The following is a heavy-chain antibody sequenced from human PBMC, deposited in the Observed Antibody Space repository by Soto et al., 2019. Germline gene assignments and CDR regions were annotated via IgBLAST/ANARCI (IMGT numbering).Heavy chain of an antibody. D-gene: IGHD4-4*01. J-gene: IGHJ4*02. CDR2: INMDGRRT. CDR1: GFTFSTYW. V-gene: IGHV3-74*01. CDR3: ARDSRNALDY. Sequence: EVQLVESGGGLVQPGGSLKLSWAASGFTFSTYWFPWPRQAQGKGLVWVSRINMDGRRTRYGASVKGRFTIARDNAKNMLYVQMNSVTAEDTAVYYCARDSRNALDYWGQGNLVTVSS.